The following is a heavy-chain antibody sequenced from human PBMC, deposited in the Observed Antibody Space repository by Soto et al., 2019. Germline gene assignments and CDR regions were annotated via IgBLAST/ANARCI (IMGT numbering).Heavy chain of an antibody. Sequence: SETLSLTCTVSGGSISSYYWGWIRQPPEKGLEWIGYIYYSGSTNYNSSLKSRVTISVDTSKNQCSLKLSSVTAADTAVYYCARDMVSSGWGHYYYYGMDVWGQGTTVTVSS. CDR1: GGSISSYY. J-gene: IGHJ6*02. V-gene: IGHV4-59*01. CDR3: ARDMVSSGWGHYYYYGMDV. CDR2: IYYSGST. D-gene: IGHD6-19*01.